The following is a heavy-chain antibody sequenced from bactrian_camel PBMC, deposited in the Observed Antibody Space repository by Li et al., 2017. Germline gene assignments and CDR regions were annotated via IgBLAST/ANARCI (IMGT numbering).Heavy chain of an antibody. CDR1: GYTANRRC. D-gene: IGHD6*01. CDR3: ATHSRRNFYKCDSWRQRGLDH. Sequence: VQLVESGGGSVQAGGSPRLSSAASGYTANRRCMGWFRQSPGKEREGVAGLYRGGNSTYYDDAVKGRFTVSQDTAENMVYLQMNNLKPEDTGTYVCATHSRRNFYKCDSWRQRGLDHWGQGTQVTVS. V-gene: IGHV3S40*01. CDR2: LYRGGNST. J-gene: IGHJ4*01.